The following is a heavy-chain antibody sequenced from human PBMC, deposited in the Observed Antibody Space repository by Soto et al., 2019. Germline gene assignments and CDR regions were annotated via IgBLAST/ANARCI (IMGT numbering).Heavy chain of an antibody. Sequence: SETLSLTCTVSGGSISSYYWSWIRQPPGKGLEWIGYIYYSGSTNYNPSLKSRVTISVDTSKNQFSLKLSSVTAADTAVYYCASMITFGGVIVTYFDYWGQGTLVTVSS. CDR3: ASMITFGGVIVTYFDY. CDR1: GGSISSYY. J-gene: IGHJ4*02. D-gene: IGHD3-16*02. V-gene: IGHV4-59*01. CDR2: IYYSGST.